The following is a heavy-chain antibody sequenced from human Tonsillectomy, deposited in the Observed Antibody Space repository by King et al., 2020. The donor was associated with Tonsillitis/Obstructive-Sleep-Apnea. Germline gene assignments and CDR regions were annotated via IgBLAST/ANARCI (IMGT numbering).Heavy chain of an antibody. CDR3: ARGGYCSSTRCCLFDP. J-gene: IGHJ5*02. CDR2: IKQDGSEK. V-gene: IGHV3-7*01. Sequence: VQLVESGGGLVQPGGSLRLSCAASGFTFSRYWMSWVRQAPGKGLEWVANIKQDGSEKYYVDSVKGRFTISRDNAKNSLYLQMNSLRAEDTAVYYCARGGYCSSTRCCLFDPWGQGTLVTVSS. CDR1: GFTFSRYW. D-gene: IGHD2-2*03.